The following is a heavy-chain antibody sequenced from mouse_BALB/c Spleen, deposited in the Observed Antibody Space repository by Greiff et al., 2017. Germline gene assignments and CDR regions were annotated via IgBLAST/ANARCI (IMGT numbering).Heavy chain of an antibody. J-gene: IGHJ1*01. CDR2: ISNGGGST. Sequence: EVKLVESGGGLVQPGGSLKLSCAASGFTFSSYTMSWVRQTPEKRLEWVAYISNGGGSTYYPDTVKGRFTISRDNAKNTLYLQMSSLKSEDTAMYYCARRPGNWYFDGWGAGTTVTVSS. CDR1: GFTFSSYT. CDR3: ARRPGNWYFDG. V-gene: IGHV5-12-2*01.